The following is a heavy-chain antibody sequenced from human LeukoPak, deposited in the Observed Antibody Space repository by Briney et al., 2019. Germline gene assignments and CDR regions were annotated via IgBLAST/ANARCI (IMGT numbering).Heavy chain of an antibody. CDR3: ARSLRDVRTRHYFDY. CDR1: GFSISSGYY. D-gene: IGHD2-21*02. Sequence: SATLSLTCTVSGFSISSGYYWGWLRQPPGKGLEWIGSIYHGGSTYYNPSLKSRVTISVDTPKNQFSLKLSSVTAADTAVYYCARSLRDVRTRHYFDYWGQGTLVTVSS. J-gene: IGHJ4*02. CDR2: IYHGGST. V-gene: IGHV4-38-2*02.